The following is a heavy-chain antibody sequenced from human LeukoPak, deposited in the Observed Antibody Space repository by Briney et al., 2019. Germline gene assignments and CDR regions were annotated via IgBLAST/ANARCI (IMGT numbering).Heavy chain of an antibody. D-gene: IGHD3-10*01. J-gene: IGHJ4*02. CDR2: IKPNSGGT. CDR3: ARVYGDHYGSGVIDY. Sequence: ASVTVSCKASGYTFTDYYMHWVRQAPGQGLEWMGWIKPNSGGTNFAQKFQGRVTMTGDTSITTAYMELSRLRSDDTAVYYCARVYGDHYGSGVIDYWGQGTLVTVSS. CDR1: GYTFTDYY. V-gene: IGHV1-2*02.